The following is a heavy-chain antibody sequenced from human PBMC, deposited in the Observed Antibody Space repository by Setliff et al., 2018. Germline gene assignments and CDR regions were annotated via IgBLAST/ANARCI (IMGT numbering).Heavy chain of an antibody. CDR3: ARVAAYSSSWYNYYYGMDV. D-gene: IGHD6-13*01. J-gene: IGHJ6*02. V-gene: IGHV4-59*12. Sequence: PSETLSLTCTVSGGSISTYYWTWIRQPPGKALEWIGYIYYSGSTYYNPSLKSRVTISVDTSKNQFSLKLSSVTAADTAVYYCARVAAYSSSWYNYYYGMDVWGQGTTVTVSS. CDR2: IYYSGST. CDR1: GGSISTYY.